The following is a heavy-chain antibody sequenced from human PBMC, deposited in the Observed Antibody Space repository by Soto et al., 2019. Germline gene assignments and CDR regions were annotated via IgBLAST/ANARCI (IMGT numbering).Heavy chain of an antibody. CDR2: IWYDGSNK. D-gene: IGHD6-19*01. CDR3: ARDGGGSGWYGG. V-gene: IGHV3-33*01. CDR1: GFTFSSYG. Sequence: QVQLVESGGGVVQPGRSLRLSCAASGFTFSSYGMHWVRQAPGKGLEWVAVIWYDGSNKYYADSVKGRFTISRDNSKNTRYLQMNRLRAEDTAVYYCARDGGGSGWYGGWGQGTLVTVSS. J-gene: IGHJ4*02.